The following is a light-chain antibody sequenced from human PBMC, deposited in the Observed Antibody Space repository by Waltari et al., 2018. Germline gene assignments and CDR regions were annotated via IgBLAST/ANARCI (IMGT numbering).Light chain of an antibody. CDR1: EELGTY. J-gene: IGKJ4*01. V-gene: IGKV1-33*01. CDR3: QQYDSLPLT. CDR2: DVS. Sequence: DLQMTQSPSSLSASVGDIVTITCLASEELGTYLNWYQHKAGTAPKLLIYDVSNLHTGVPSRFSGGGSGTLFTLTINSLQSEDIATYYCQQYDSLPLTFGGGTKVEIK.